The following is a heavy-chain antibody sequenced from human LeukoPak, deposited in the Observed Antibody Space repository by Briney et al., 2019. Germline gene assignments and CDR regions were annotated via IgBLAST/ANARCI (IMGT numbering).Heavy chain of an antibody. CDR2: IDYSGNT. J-gene: IGHJ4*02. CDR1: GVSISTYY. D-gene: IGHD3-22*01. V-gene: IGHV4-59*01. CDR3: ARWYYDSSGYRYFDY. Sequence: SETLSLTCTVSGVSISTYYWTWIRQPPGKGLEWIGNIDYSGNTKYNPSLKSRVAISVDTSKSQFSLKLSSVTAADTAVYYCARWYYDSSGYRYFDYWGQGTLVTVSS.